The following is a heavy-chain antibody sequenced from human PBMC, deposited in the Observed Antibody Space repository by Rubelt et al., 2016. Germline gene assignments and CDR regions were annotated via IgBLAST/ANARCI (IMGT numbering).Heavy chain of an antibody. CDR1: GFSFSSYA. J-gene: IGHJ4*02. CDR2: ISASGGTT. V-gene: IGHV3-23*01. Sequence: EVQLLESGGGLVQSGGSLRLSCAPSGFSFSSYAMSWVRQAPGKGLEWVSSISASGGTTSYADSVKGRFTISRDNAKNSLYLQMNSLRAEDTAVYFCASGYGDREFWGQGTLVTVSS. CDR3: ASGYGDREF. D-gene: IGHD4-17*01.